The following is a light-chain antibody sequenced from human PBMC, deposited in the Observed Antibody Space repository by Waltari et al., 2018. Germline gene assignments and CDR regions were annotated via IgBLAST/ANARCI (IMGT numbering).Light chain of an antibody. V-gene: IGKV2-28*01. J-gene: IGKJ4*01. CDR3: MQALQTPT. Sequence: DIVTTQSPLSLPVTPGEPASISCRSSQSLLHSNGYNYLDWYLQKPGQSPQLLIYLGSTQASWVPDRFSGSRSGTDFTLQISRVEAEDVGVYYCMQALQTPTFGGGTKVEIK. CDR2: LGS. CDR1: QSLLHSNGYNY.